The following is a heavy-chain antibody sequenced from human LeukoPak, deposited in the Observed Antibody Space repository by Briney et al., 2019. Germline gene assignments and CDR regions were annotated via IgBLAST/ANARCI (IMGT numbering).Heavy chain of an antibody. Sequence: QTGGSLRLSCAASGFTFSSYWMSWVRQAPGKGLEWVANINQDGSEKYYVDSVKGRFTISRDNAKNSLYLQMNSLRAEDTAVYYCATNVNFYDSSGYSYYFDYWGQGALVTVSS. CDR2: INQDGSEK. V-gene: IGHV3-7*01. CDR3: ATNVNFYDSSGYSYYFDY. D-gene: IGHD3-22*01. CDR1: GFTFSSYW. J-gene: IGHJ4*02.